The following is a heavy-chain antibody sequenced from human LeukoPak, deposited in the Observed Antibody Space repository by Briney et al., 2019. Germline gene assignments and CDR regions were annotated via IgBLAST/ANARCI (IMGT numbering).Heavy chain of an antibody. J-gene: IGHJ4*02. V-gene: IGHV1-2*02. D-gene: IGHD2-2*01. CDR3: AGDVYYCSSTSCYADYFDY. CDR2: INPNSGGT. Sequence: GASVKVSCKASGYTFTGYYMHWVRQAPGQGLEGMGWINPNSGGTNYAQKFQGRVTMTRDTSISTAYMELSRLRSDDTAVYYCAGDVYYCSSTSCYADYFDYWGQGTLVTVSS. CDR1: GYTFTGYY.